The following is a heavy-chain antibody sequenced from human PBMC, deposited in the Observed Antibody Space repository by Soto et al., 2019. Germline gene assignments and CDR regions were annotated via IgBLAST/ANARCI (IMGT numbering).Heavy chain of an antibody. CDR2: ISAYNGNT. V-gene: IGHV1-18*01. D-gene: IGHD6-13*01. CDR1: GYTFTSYG. CDR3: ARDRGLAAAENWFDP. Sequence: QVQLVQSGAEVKKPGASVKVSCKASGYTFTSYGISWVRQAPGQGLEWMGWISAYNGNTNYAQKLQGRVTMTTDTSTSTAYIELRSLRSDDTAVYYCARDRGLAAAENWFDPWGQGTLVTVSS. J-gene: IGHJ5*02.